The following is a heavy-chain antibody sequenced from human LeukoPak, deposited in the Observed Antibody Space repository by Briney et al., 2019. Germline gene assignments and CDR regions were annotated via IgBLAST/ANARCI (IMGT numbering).Heavy chain of an antibody. Sequence: PGRSLRLSWAASGFTFSSYAMHWVRQAAGRGREWVAVILYDGSNKYYADPVKGRFTIPRDNSKNKLYLQMNSLRAEDTAVYYCARVSYYYDSSGYYYVGYFDYWGQGTLVTVSS. D-gene: IGHD3-22*01. V-gene: IGHV3-30*04. CDR1: GFTFSSYA. CDR3: ARVSYYYDSSGYYYVGYFDY. CDR2: ILYDGSNK. J-gene: IGHJ4*02.